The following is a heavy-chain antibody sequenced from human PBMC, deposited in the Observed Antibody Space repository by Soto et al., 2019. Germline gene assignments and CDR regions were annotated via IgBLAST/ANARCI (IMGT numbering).Heavy chain of an antibody. D-gene: IGHD5-18*01. CDR3: ARLIGSPAMVPFDY. CDR1: GGSISSSSYY. V-gene: IGHV4-39*01. J-gene: IGHJ4*02. CDR2: IYYSGST. Sequence: SETLSLTCTVSGGSISSSSYYWGWIRQPPGKGLEWIGSIYYSGSTYYNPSLKSRVTISVDTSKNQFSLKLSSVTAADTAVYYCARLIGSPAMVPFDYWGQGTLVTVSS.